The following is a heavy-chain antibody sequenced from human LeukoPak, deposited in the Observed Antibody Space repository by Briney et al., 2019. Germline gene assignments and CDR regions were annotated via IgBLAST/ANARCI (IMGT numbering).Heavy chain of an antibody. Sequence: PGGTLRLSCAASGFTFSNYGMNWVRQAPGKGLEWVSALSSSGGSTYYADSVKGRFTISRDNSKNTLYLQINSLRAEDTAVYFCAKDRLGGPYFFHYWGQGTLVTVSS. J-gene: IGHJ4*02. D-gene: IGHD3-16*01. CDR1: GFTFSNYG. CDR3: AKDRLGGPYFFHY. CDR2: LSSSGGST. V-gene: IGHV3-23*01.